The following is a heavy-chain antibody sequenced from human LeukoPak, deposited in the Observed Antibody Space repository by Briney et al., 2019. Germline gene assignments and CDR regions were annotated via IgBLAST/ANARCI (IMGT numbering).Heavy chain of an antibody. CDR3: ARDRYSYGPYYYYYYGMDV. D-gene: IGHD5-18*01. Sequence: SETLSLTCTVSGGSISSYYWSWIRQPPGKGLEWIGYIYYSGSTNYNPSLKSRVTISVDTSKNQFSLKLSSVTAADTAVYYCARDRYSYGPYYYYYYGMDVWGQGTTVTVSS. CDR1: GGSISSYY. CDR2: IYYSGST. V-gene: IGHV4-59*01. J-gene: IGHJ6*02.